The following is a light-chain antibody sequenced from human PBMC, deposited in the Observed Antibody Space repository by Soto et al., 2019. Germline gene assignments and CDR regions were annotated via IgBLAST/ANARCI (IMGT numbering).Light chain of an antibody. CDR3: SSYTSTNFVI. Sequence: QSALTQPASVSGSPGQSITISCTGSSGDIGDYKYVSWYKQHPGKAPKLMIYDVSNRPSGVSNRFYASKSGNTASLTISGLQAEDEADYYCSSYTSTNFVIFGGGTKLTVL. J-gene: IGLJ2*01. CDR2: DVS. V-gene: IGLV2-14*01. CDR1: SGDIGDYKY.